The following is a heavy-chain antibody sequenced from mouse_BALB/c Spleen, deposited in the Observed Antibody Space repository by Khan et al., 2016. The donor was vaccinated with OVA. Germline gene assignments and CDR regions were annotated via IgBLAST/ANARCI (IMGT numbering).Heavy chain of an antibody. CDR1: GFSLTGYG. CDR2: IWGDGNT. J-gene: IGHJ4*01. Sequence: VQLKESGPGLVAPSQSLSITCTVSGFSLTGYGVNWVRQPPGKGLEWLGMIWGDGNTDYNSALNSRLSISKDNSKSQVFLKMNSLQTDDTSRYYCARSYYGNYREAMDYWGQGTSVTVSS. D-gene: IGHD2-10*01. V-gene: IGHV2-6-7*01. CDR3: ARSYYGNYREAMDY.